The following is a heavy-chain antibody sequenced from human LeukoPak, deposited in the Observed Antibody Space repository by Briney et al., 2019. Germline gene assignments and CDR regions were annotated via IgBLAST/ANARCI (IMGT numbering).Heavy chain of an antibody. D-gene: IGHD6-13*01. CDR2: INQDGSET. V-gene: IGHV3-7*01. CDR1: GFTFGNYW. J-gene: IGHJ6*03. CDR3: ARRDRAAAGYYYSYYYMGV. Sequence: RPGGFLRLSCAASGFTFGNYWMSWVRQAPGKGLEGVAYINQDGSETYYVDSVKGRFTIFRANAKNSLYLQMNSLTAEDTAVYYCARRDRAAAGYYYSYYYMGVWGKGTTVTVSS.